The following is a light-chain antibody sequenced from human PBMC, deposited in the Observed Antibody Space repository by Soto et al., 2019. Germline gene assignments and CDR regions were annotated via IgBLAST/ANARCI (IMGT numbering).Light chain of an antibody. V-gene: IGKV3-20*01. Sequence: EIVLTQSPGTLSLSPGERATLSCRASQSASSSDLAWYQQKPGQSPRLLIYGASSRATGIPGRFSGSGSGTDFTLTISRLEPEDFAVYYCRQYGRSLGFAFGGGTKVDIK. J-gene: IGKJ4*01. CDR3: RQYGRSLGFA. CDR2: GAS. CDR1: QSASSSD.